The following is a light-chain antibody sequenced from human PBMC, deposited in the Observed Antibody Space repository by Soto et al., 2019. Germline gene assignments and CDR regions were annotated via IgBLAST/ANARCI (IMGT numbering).Light chain of an antibody. CDR2: DAS. CDR3: RQGDHWPPRFT. J-gene: IGKJ3*01. Sequence: EIVLTQSPATLSLSPGERATLSCRASQNINNYLAWYQQKPGQAPRLLIYDASTMVTGIPARFSGSGSGSDFTLTISCLEPDDFAVYYCRQGDHWPPRFTFGPGTKVEIK. V-gene: IGKV3-11*01. CDR1: QNINNY.